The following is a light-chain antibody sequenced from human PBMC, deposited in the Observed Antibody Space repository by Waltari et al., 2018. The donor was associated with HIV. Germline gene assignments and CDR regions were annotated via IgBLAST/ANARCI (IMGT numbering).Light chain of an antibody. Sequence: DIQMTQSPSTLSASVGDRVTITCRASQSISSWLAWYQQKPGKAPKLRIYNASSLESWVPARFSGSGSGTEFTLTISSLQPDDFATYYCQQYNSYSYTFGQGTKLEIK. V-gene: IGKV1-5*03. J-gene: IGKJ2*01. CDR3: QQYNSYSYT. CDR1: QSISSW. CDR2: NAS.